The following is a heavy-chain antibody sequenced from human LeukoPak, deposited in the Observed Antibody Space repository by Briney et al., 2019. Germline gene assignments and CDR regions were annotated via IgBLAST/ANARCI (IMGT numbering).Heavy chain of an antibody. CDR2: IYYSGST. CDR1: GGSISSGDYY. D-gene: IGHD3-10*01. Sequence: SETLSLTCTVAGGSISSGDYYWSWIRQPPGKGLEWIGYIYYSGSTYYNPSLKSRVTISVDTSKNQFSLKLSSVTAADTAVYYCARYMVRGVWEDYFDYWGQGTLVTVSS. J-gene: IGHJ4*02. V-gene: IGHV4-30-4*01. CDR3: ARYMVRGVWEDYFDY.